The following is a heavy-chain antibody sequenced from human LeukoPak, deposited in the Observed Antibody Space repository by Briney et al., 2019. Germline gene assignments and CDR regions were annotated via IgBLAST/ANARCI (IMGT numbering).Heavy chain of an antibody. J-gene: IGHJ6*03. Sequence: GGSLRLSCEASGFTFSRYWMSWVRQAPGKGLEWVANIKEDGSEKNYVDSVKGRFTISRDNSKNTLFLQMNSLRADDTAVFYCARVADSTSSDVYYFYHMDVWGKGTTVTVSS. CDR1: GFTFSRYW. CDR3: ARVADSTSSDVYYFYHMDV. CDR2: IKEDGSEK. V-gene: IGHV3-7*01. D-gene: IGHD6-6*01.